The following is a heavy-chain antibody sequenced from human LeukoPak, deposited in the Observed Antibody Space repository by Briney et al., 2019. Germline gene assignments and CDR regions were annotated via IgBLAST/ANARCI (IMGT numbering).Heavy chain of an antibody. CDR2: INPNSGGT. D-gene: IGHD3-3*01. CDR3: ARALSPELRFLEWLLYLDY. CDR1: GYTFTGYY. V-gene: IGHV1-2*02. J-gene: IGHJ4*02. Sequence: VKVSCKASGYTFTGYYMHWVRQAPGQGLEWMGWINPNSGGTNYAQKFQGRVTMTRDTSISTAYMELSRLRSDDAAVYYCARALSPELRFLEWLLYLDYWGQGTLVTVSS.